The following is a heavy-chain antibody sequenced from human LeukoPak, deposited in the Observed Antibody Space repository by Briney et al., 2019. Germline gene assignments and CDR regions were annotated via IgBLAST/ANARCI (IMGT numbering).Heavy chain of an antibody. V-gene: IGHV1-18*01. J-gene: IGHJ4*02. CDR2: ISGYNGNT. Sequence: RRASVNVSCKASRYTFSSYGIAWVRQAPGQGLEWMGWISGYNGNTNYAQKLQGRVSMTTDTSTTTAYMELRSLTSDDTALYYCARSSLGTITAGPFDYWGQGALVTVSS. CDR1: RYTFSSYG. CDR3: ARSSLGTITAGPFDY. D-gene: IGHD5-12*01.